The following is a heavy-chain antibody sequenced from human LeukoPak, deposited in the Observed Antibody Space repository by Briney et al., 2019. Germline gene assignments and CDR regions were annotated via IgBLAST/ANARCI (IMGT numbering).Heavy chain of an antibody. Sequence: GGSLRLSCAASGFTFSSYSVNWVRQAPGNGLEWVSSISSSSSYIYYADSVKGRFTISRDNAKNSLYLQMNSLRAEDTAVYYCARDGGQQLVSFDYWGQGTLVTVSS. J-gene: IGHJ4*02. D-gene: IGHD6-13*01. CDR3: ARDGGQQLVSFDY. CDR2: ISSSSSYI. V-gene: IGHV3-21*01. CDR1: GFTFSSYS.